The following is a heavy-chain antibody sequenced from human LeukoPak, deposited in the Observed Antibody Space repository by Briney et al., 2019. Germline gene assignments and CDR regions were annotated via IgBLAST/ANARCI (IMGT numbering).Heavy chain of an antibody. V-gene: IGHV3-9*01. J-gene: IGHJ3*02. CDR1: GFSFNRHA. Sequence: PGRSLRLSCAASGFSFNRHAMHWVRQVPGKGLEWLSGVSWDGGRTGYADSAEGRFTISRDNAKNSLYLEMNSLRTEDTAFYYCAMRQADSRLAFDIWRQGTMVTVSS. CDR3: AMRQADSRLAFDI. CDR2: VSWDGGRT. D-gene: IGHD1-1*01.